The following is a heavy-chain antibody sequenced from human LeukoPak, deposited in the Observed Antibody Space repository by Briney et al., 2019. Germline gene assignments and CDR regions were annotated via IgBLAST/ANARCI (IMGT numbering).Heavy chain of an antibody. V-gene: IGHV4-34*01. D-gene: IGHD1-1*01. J-gene: IGHJ3*02. Sequence: SETLSLTCGVYGGSFSGDYWSWVRQPPGQGLEWIGEINHSGSASYNPSLKSRVTISVDPSKIQFSLKWSSVTATDTAVYYCARMRDNWNVCVFDIWGQGTMVTVSS. CDR2: INHSGSA. CDR1: GGSFSGDY. CDR3: ARMRDNWNVCVFDI.